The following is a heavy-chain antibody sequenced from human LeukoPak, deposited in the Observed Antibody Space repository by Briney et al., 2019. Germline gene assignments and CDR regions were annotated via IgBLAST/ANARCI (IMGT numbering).Heavy chain of an antibody. J-gene: IGHJ4*02. CDR1: GYSLTSYW. Sequence: PGESLKISCKGSGYSLTSYWIGWVRQMPGKGLEWMGIIYPGDSDTRYSPSFQGQVTISADKSISTAYLQWSSLKASDTAMYYCAREPNYGSGSYPSDYWGQGTLVTVSS. V-gene: IGHV5-51*01. CDR3: AREPNYGSGSYPSDY. D-gene: IGHD3-10*01. CDR2: IYPGDSDT.